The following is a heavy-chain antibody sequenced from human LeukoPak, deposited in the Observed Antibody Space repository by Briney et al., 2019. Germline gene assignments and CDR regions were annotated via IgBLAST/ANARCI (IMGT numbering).Heavy chain of an antibody. CDR3: AAGDSFDY. V-gene: IGHV3-7*01. D-gene: IGHD2-21*01. Sequence: GGSLGLSCAVSGLSFGNYWMSWVRQAPGKGLEWVANINQDANERYYVDSVKGRYTISRDNAKNSLYLQLNSLRAEDTAVYYCAAGDSFDYWGQGALVTVSS. J-gene: IGHJ4*02. CDR1: GLSFGNYW. CDR2: INQDANER.